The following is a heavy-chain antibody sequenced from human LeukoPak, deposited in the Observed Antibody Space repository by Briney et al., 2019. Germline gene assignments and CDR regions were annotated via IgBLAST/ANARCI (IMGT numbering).Heavy chain of an antibody. D-gene: IGHD3-22*01. V-gene: IGHV3-9*01. CDR3: ARGSGYYYVNY. CDR2: ISWNSGSI. J-gene: IGHJ4*02. Sequence: GGSLRLSCAASGFTFDDYAMHWVRQAPGKGLEWVSGISWNSGSIGYADSVKGRFTISRDNAKNSLYLQMNSLRAEDTAVYYCARGSGYYYVNYWGQGTLVTVSS. CDR1: GFTFDDYA.